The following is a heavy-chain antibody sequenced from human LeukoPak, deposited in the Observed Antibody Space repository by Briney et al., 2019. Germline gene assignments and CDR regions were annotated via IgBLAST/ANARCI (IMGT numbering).Heavy chain of an antibody. CDR1: GYTFTSYY. D-gene: IGHD3-16*01. V-gene: IGHV1-46*01. CDR3: ATDGGVTASVFAI. J-gene: IGHJ1*01. CDR2: IIPSGGST. Sequence: ASVKVSCKASGYTFTSYYMHWVRQAPGQGLEWMGIIIPSGGSTSYAQKFQGRVTMTRDMSTSTVYMERSSLRSEDTAVYYCATDGGVTASVFAIWGQGTLVTVSS.